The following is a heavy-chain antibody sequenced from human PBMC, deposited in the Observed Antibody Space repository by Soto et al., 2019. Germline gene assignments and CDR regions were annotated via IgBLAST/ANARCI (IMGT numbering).Heavy chain of an antibody. D-gene: IGHD5-18*01. CDR2: IIPIFGTA. Sequence: QVQLVQSGAEVKKPGSSVKVSGKASGGTFSSYAISWVRQAPGQGLEWMGGIIPIFGTANYAQKFQGRVKITADESRSTAYMELSSLRSEDTAVDYCARVLHGYSPVFDYWGQGTLVTVSS. J-gene: IGHJ4*02. V-gene: IGHV1-69*12. CDR3: ARVLHGYSPVFDY. CDR1: GGTFSSYA.